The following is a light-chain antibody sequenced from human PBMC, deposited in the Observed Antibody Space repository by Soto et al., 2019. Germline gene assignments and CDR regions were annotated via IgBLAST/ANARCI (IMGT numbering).Light chain of an antibody. Sequence: EIVLTQSPATLSLSPGERATLSCRASQSVNIYLAWYQQKPGQAPRLLIYDASNRATGIPARFSGSGSGTDFTLTISSLEPEDFAVYYCQQYGSSPWTFGQGTKVEIK. J-gene: IGKJ1*01. CDR2: DAS. CDR1: QSVNIY. V-gene: IGKV3-11*01. CDR3: QQYGSSPWT.